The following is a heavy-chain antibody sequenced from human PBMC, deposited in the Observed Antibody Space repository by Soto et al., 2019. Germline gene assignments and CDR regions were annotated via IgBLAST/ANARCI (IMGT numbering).Heavy chain of an antibody. CDR1: GGTFSSYA. D-gene: IGHD3-3*01. V-gene: IGHV1-69*01. CDR2: IIPIFCTA. J-gene: IGHJ6*02. CDR3: ARGGLQSYYDFWSGYSIYGMDV. Sequence: QVQLVQSGAEVKKPGSSVKVSCKASGGTFSSYAISWVRQAPGQGLEWMGGIIPIFCTANYAQKFQGRVTITADESTSKAYMELSSLRSDDTAVYYCARGGLQSYYDFWSGYSIYGMDVWGQETTVTVSS.